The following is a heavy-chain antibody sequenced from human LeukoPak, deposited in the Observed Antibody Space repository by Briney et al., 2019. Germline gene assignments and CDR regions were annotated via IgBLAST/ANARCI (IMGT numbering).Heavy chain of an antibody. D-gene: IGHD3-16*01. V-gene: IGHV4-39*01. CDR1: GGSISSSSYY. CDR2: IYYSGST. J-gene: IGHJ3*02. Sequence: SETLSLTCTVSGGSISSSSYYWGWIRQPPGKGLEWIGSIYYSGSTYYNPSLKSRVTISVDTSKNQFSLKLSSVTAADTAVYYCAWQPMMTWRFDIWGQGTMVTVSS. CDR3: AWQPMMTWRFDI.